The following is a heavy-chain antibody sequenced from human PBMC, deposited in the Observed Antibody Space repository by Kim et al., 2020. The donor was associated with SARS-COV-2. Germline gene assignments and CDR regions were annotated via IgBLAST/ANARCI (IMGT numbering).Heavy chain of an antibody. V-gene: IGHV3-53*01. CDR3: AGGLVRYFFDY. D-gene: IGHD6-6*01. CDR1: GFSVSDNY. Sequence: GGSLRLSCAASGFSVSDNYMTWVRQAPGKGLEWVSLTYIDGTSRYADSVQGRFSNSRDDSRNTLSLQMDSLRADGTAVYYCAGGLVRYFFDYWGQGALVTVSS. CDR2: TYIDGTS. J-gene: IGHJ4*02.